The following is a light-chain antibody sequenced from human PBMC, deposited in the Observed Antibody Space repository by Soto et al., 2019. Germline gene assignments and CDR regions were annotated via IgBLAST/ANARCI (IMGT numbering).Light chain of an antibody. J-gene: IGLJ2*01. CDR1: SSDVGAYNY. CDR2: DVS. CDR3: SSYTRSSPLV. V-gene: IGLV2-14*01. Sequence: QSALTQPASVSGSPGQSITISCTGTSSDVGAYNYVSWYQQHPGNAPKLMIYDVSNRPSGVSNRFSGSKSGNTASLTLSGLQAEDEAAYYCSSYTRSSPLVFGGGTKLTVL.